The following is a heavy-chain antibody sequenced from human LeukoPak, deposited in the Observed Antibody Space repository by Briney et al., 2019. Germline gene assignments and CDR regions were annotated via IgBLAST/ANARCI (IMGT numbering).Heavy chain of an antibody. CDR1: GFTFSSYG. J-gene: IGHJ4*02. CDR3: AKDKEGSSGWIDY. CDR2: IRYDGSNK. Sequence: GGSLRLSCAASGFTFSSYGMHWVRQAPGKGLEWVAFIRYDGSNKYYADSVKGRFTISRDNSKNTLYLKMNSLRAEDTAVYYCAKDKEGSSGWIDYWGQGTLVTVSS. V-gene: IGHV3-30*02. D-gene: IGHD6-19*01.